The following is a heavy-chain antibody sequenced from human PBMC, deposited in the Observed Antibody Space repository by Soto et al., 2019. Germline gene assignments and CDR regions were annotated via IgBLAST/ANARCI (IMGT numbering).Heavy chain of an antibody. CDR1: GGSISSSSYY. D-gene: IGHD3-3*01. Sequence: PSETLSLTCTVSGGSISSSSYYWGWIRQPPGKGLEWIGSIYYSGSTYYNPSLKSRVTISVDTSKNQFSLKLSSVTAADTAVYYCARHVYDFWSGYESVYFDYWGQGTLVTVSS. J-gene: IGHJ4*02. CDR2: IYYSGST. CDR3: ARHVYDFWSGYESVYFDY. V-gene: IGHV4-39*01.